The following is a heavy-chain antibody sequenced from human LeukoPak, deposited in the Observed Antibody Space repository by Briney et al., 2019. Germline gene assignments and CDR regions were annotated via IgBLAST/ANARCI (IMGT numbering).Heavy chain of an antibody. CDR2: INHSGST. J-gene: IGHJ4*02. CDR1: GGSFSGYY. Sequence: SETLSLTCAVYGGSFSGYYWSWIRQPPGKGLEWIGEINHSGSTNYNPSLKSRVTISVDTSKNQFSLKLSSVTAADTAVYYCARGGAIVVAGPKKYYFDYWGQGTLVTVSS. CDR3: ARGGAIVVAGPKKYYFDY. V-gene: IGHV4-34*01. D-gene: IGHD6-19*01.